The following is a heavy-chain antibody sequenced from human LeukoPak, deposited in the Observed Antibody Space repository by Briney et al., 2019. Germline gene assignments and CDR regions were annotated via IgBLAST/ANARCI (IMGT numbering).Heavy chain of an antibody. D-gene: IGHD1-1*01. CDR1: GGTFSSYA. Sequence: SVKVSCKASGGTFSSYAISWVRQAPGQGLEWMGGIIPIFGTANYAQKFQGRVTITADESTSTAYMELSSLRSEDTAVYYCARAALERRKNTAFDIWGQGTMVTVSS. CDR3: ARAALERRKNTAFDI. CDR2: IIPIFGTA. V-gene: IGHV1-69*13. J-gene: IGHJ3*02.